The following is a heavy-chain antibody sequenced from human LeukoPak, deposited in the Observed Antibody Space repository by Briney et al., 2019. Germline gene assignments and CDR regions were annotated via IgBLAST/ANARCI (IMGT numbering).Heavy chain of an antibody. Sequence: GGSLRLFCAASGFTFSSYDMHWVRQATGKGLEWVSAIGTAGDPYYPGSVKGRFTISRENAKNSLYLQMNSLRAGDTAVYYCARGNYYGSGSYSNYYYYGMDVWGKGTTVTVSS. CDR3: ARGNYYGSGSYSNYYYYGMDV. D-gene: IGHD3-10*01. CDR2: IGTAGDP. V-gene: IGHV3-13*05. J-gene: IGHJ6*04. CDR1: GFTFSSYD.